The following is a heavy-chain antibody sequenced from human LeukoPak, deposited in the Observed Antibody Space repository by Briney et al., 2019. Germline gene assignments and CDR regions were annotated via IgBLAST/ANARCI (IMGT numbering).Heavy chain of an antibody. Sequence: GGSLRLSCEASGFSLSSYEMNWVRQAPGKGLEWVSHISSRGSTIYYADSVKGRFTISRDNAKNSLYLQMNSLRAEDTAVYYCARDSGYCSGGTCNHFDYWGQGTLVTVSA. V-gene: IGHV3-48*03. CDR3: ARDSGYCSGGTCNHFDY. J-gene: IGHJ4*02. CDR1: GFSLSSYE. CDR2: ISSRGSTI. D-gene: IGHD2-15*01.